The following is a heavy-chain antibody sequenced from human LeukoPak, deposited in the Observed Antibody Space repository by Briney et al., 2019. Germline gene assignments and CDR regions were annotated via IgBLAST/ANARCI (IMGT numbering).Heavy chain of an antibody. J-gene: IGHJ4*02. CDR2: IKDDGSEK. CDR1: GFTFSNYG. D-gene: IGHD1-26*01. V-gene: IGHV3-7*03. CDR3: AKDRGGSYTLSLDY. Sequence: PGGSLRLSCAASGFTFSNYGIHWVRQAPGKGLEWVAGIKDDGSEKYYVDSVKGRFTISRDNAKNSLYLQMNSLRAEDTAVYYCAKDRGGSYTLSLDYWGQGTLVTVSS.